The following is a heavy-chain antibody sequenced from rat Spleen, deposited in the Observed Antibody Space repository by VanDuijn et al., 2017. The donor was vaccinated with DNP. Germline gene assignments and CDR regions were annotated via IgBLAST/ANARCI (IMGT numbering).Heavy chain of an antibody. V-gene: IGHV2-15*01. J-gene: IGHJ2*01. D-gene: IGHD5-1*01. Sequence: QVQLKETGPDLVQLTQTLSITCTVSGFSLTSNSVSWVRQPPGKGLEWMGTIWSDGSTDCNSALKSRLSISRDTSKSQVFLKMNSLQTEDTATYYCARDQDWEGYFDYWGQGVMVTVSS. CDR2: IWSDGST. CDR3: ARDQDWEGYFDY. CDR1: GFSLTSNS.